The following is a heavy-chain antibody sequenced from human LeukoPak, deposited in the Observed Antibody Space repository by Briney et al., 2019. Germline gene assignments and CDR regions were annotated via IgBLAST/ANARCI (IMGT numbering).Heavy chain of an antibody. D-gene: IGHD3-3*01. V-gene: IGHV3-21*01. CDR2: ISTRSNYI. CDR1: GSAFSRLT. Sequence: GGSLRLSCAASGSAFSRLTMNWFRQSPGKGLEWVSSISTRSNYIYYADSVKGRFNISRDNTKNSLFMDMTRLRDEDTAVYYCSSTVHGSTTDSEGYYPKWFDPWGQGTLVTVSS. J-gene: IGHJ5*01. CDR3: SSTVHGSTTDSEGYYPKWFDP.